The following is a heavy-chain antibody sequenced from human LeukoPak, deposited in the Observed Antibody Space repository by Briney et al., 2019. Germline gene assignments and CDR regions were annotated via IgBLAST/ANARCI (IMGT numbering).Heavy chain of an antibody. J-gene: IGHJ4*02. V-gene: IGHV3-53*01. CDR3: ARVGGVRVAY. D-gene: IGHD2-8*01. CDR2: MYNNGNK. CDR1: GLTVSSKY. Sequence: GSLRLSCAASGLTVSSKYMSWVRQAPGKGLEWLSVMYNNGNKHYADSVKGRFTISRDNVKNMLYLQMNSLRPEDTAVYYCARVGGVRVAYWGQGTLVTVSS.